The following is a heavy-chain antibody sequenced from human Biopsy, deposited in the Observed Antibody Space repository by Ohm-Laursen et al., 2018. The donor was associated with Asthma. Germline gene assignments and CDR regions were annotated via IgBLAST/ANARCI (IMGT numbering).Heavy chain of an antibody. Sequence: SVKVSCKTSGYTFNSDGIPWVRQAPGQGLEWMGWISVYNGNTKVAQKLQDRVTMITDTSTSTAYMELSSLRSDDTAVYFCARAVHYSHNYGIDVWGQGTTVTGS. CDR1: GYTFNSDG. J-gene: IGHJ6*02. V-gene: IGHV1-18*01. D-gene: IGHD5-24*01. CDR3: ARAVHYSHNYGIDV. CDR2: ISVYNGNT.